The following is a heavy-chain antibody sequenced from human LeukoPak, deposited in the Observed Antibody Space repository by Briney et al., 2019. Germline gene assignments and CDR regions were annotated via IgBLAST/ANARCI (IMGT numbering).Heavy chain of an antibody. CDR2: LYTSGST. Sequence: SETLSLTCTVSGGSISSGRYYWSWVRQTAGKGLEWIGRLYTSGSTNYNPSLKSRVTISVDTSKNQFSLQLNSVTPEDTAVYYCAREFHYDSSGYANFDYWGQGTLVTVSS. CDR3: AREFHYDSSGYANFDY. J-gene: IGHJ4*02. CDR1: GGSISSGRYY. V-gene: IGHV4-61*02. D-gene: IGHD3-22*01.